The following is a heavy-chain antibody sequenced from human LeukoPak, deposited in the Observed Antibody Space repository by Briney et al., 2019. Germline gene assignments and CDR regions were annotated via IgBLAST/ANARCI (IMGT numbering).Heavy chain of an antibody. J-gene: IGHJ3*02. Sequence: SETLSLTCAVYGGSFSGYYWSWIRQPPGKGLEWVGEINHSGSTNYNPSLKSRVTMSVDTSKNQFSLKLSSVTAADTAVYYCARRGYYDSRRLDIWGQGTMVTVSS. D-gene: IGHD3-22*01. CDR2: INHSGST. V-gene: IGHV4-34*01. CDR3: ARRGYYDSRRLDI. CDR1: GGSFSGYY.